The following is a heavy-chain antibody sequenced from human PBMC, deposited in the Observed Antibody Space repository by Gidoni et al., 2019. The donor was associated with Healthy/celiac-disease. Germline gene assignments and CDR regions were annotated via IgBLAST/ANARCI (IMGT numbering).Heavy chain of an antibody. Sequence: QVQLVQSGAEVKKPGASVKVSCKASGYTFTSYEINWVRQATGQGLEWMGWMNPNSGNTGYAQKFQGRVTMTRNTSISTAYMELSSLRSEDTAVYYCARSVGVAAMVNFDYWGQGTLVTVSS. CDR3: ARSVGVAAMVNFDY. J-gene: IGHJ4*02. CDR2: MNPNSGNT. D-gene: IGHD5-18*01. V-gene: IGHV1-8*01. CDR1: GYTFTSYE.